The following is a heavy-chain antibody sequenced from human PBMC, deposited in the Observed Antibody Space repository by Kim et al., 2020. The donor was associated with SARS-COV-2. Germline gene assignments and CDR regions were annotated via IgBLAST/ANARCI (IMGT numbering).Heavy chain of an antibody. Sequence: GGSLRLSCAASGFTFSSYSMNWVRQAPGKGLEWVSSISSSSSYIYYADSVKGRFTISRDNAKNSLYLQMNSLRAEDTAVYYCARGGYSSRTYYGMDVWGQGTTVTVSS. CDR3: ARGGYSSRTYYGMDV. D-gene: IGHD6-13*01. CDR1: GFTFSSYS. CDR2: ISSSSSYI. J-gene: IGHJ6*02. V-gene: IGHV3-21*01.